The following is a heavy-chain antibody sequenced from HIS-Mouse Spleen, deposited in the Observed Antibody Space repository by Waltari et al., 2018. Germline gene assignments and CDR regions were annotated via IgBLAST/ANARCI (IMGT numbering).Heavy chain of an antibody. Sequence: QLQLQESGPGLVKPSETLSLTCTVSGGSISRTSYYWGWIRQPPGKGLEWIGSIYYSGSTYYNPSLKSRVTISVDTSKNQFSLKLSSVTAADTAVYYCARVVPTLYFDYWGQGTLVTVSS. D-gene: IGHD6-6*01. CDR2: IYYSGST. CDR1: GGSISRTSYY. CDR3: ARVVPTLYFDY. V-gene: IGHV4-39*07. J-gene: IGHJ4*02.